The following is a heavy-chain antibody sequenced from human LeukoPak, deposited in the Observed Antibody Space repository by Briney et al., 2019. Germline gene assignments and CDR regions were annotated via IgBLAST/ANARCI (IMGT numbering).Heavy chain of an antibody. Sequence: AGGSLRLSCAASGFTVSSNYMSWVRQAPGKGLEWVSVIYSGGSTYYADSVKGRFTISRDNSKNTLYLQMNSLRAEGTAVYYCARGMPQAVTIPYFDYWGQGTLVTVSS. J-gene: IGHJ4*02. CDR3: ARGMPQAVTIPYFDY. D-gene: IGHD4-17*01. CDR1: GFTVSSNY. V-gene: IGHV3-66*01. CDR2: IYSGGST.